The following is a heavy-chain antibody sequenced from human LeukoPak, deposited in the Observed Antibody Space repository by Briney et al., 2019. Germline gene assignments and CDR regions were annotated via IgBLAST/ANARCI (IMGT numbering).Heavy chain of an antibody. CDR3: ARGARRWAVAATARDYYYYMDV. V-gene: IGHV1-8*01. Sequence: GASVKVSCKASGYTFTSYVINWVRQATGQGLEWMGWMNPNSGNTGYAQKFQGRVTMTRNTSISTAYMELSSLRSEDTAVYYCARGARRWAVAATARDYYYYMDVWGKGTTVTVSS. CDR2: MNPNSGNT. CDR1: GYTFTSYV. J-gene: IGHJ6*03. D-gene: IGHD2-15*01.